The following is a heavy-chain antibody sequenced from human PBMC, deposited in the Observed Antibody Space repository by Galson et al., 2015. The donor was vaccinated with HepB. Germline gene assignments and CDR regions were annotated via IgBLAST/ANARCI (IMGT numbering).Heavy chain of an antibody. Sequence: SVKVSCKASGYTFTSYAMHWVRQAPGQRLEWMGWINAGNGNTKYSQKFQGRVTITRDTSASTAYMELSSLRSEDTAVYYCARNTYYYDSTGPYDYWGQGTLVTVSS. D-gene: IGHD3-22*01. CDR2: INAGNGNT. J-gene: IGHJ4*02. V-gene: IGHV1-3*01. CDR1: GYTFTSYA. CDR3: ARNTYYYDSTGPYDY.